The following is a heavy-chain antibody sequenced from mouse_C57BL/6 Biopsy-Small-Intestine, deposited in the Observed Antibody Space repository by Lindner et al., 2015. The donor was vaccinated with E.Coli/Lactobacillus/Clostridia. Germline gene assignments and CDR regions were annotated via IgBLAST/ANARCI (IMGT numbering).Heavy chain of an antibody. J-gene: IGHJ4*01. D-gene: IGHD2-12*01. CDR2: ISPYNGNT. CDR1: GYPFTSYG. CDR3: VRDGLQYLEGTLY. V-gene: IGHV1-53*01. Sequence: SVKVSCNASGYPFTSYGISWVRQAPGQGLEWMGWISPYNGNTNYAQKVQGRVTMTTDTSTSTAYMELRSLRSDDTAVYYCVRDGLQYLEGTLYWGQGTLVTVSS.